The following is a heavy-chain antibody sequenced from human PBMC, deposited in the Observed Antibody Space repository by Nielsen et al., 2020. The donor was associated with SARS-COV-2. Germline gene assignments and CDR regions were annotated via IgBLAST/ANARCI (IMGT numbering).Heavy chain of an antibody. V-gene: IGHV3-23*01. CDR2: ISGSGGST. Sequence: WIRQPPGKGLERVSAISGSGGSTYYADSVKGRFTISRDNSKNTLYLQMNSLRAEDTAVYYCAKDLTMIVVVITTAPYDYWGQGTLVTVSS. D-gene: IGHD3-22*01. CDR3: AKDLTMIVVVITTAPYDY. J-gene: IGHJ4*02.